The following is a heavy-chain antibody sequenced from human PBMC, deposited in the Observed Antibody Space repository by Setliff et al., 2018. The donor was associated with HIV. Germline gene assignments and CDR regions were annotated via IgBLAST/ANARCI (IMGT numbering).Heavy chain of an antibody. CDR2: IYYSGGT. V-gene: IGHV4-31*03. Sequence: LSLTCTVPAGSISSGGYYWSWIRQHPGKGLEWIGYIYYSGGTYYNPSLKSRVTISVNTSKNQFSLKLSSVTAADTAVYYCARVPTNPDFYYYYMDVWGKGTTVTVSS. CDR1: AGSISSGGYY. J-gene: IGHJ6*03. CDR3: ARVPTNPDFYYYYMDV.